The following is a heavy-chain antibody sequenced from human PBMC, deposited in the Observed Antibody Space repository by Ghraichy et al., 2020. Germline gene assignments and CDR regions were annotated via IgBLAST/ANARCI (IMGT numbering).Heavy chain of an antibody. CDR3: AREPNSGSYYGGFDY. V-gene: IGHV3-33*01. CDR1: GFTFSSYG. J-gene: IGHJ4*02. D-gene: IGHD1-26*01. Sequence: AGSLRLSCAASGFTFSSYGMHWVRQAPGKGLEWVAVIWYDGSNKYYADSVKGRFTISRDNSKNTLYLQMNSLRAEDTAVYYCAREPNSGSYYGGFDYWGQGTLVTVSS. CDR2: IWYDGSNK.